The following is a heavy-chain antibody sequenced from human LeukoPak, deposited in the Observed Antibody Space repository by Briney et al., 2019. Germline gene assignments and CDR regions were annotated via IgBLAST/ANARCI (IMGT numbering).Heavy chain of an antibody. CDR2: MNPNSGNT. CDR1: GYTFTSYD. V-gene: IGHV1-8*03. J-gene: IGHJ5*02. D-gene: IGHD2-2*01. Sequence: GASVKVSCKASGYTFTSYDINWLRQATGQGLEWMGWMNPNSGNTGYAQKFQGRVTITRNTSISTAYMELSSLRSEDTAVYYCARAPGRDIVVVPAARYNWFDPWGQGTLVTVSS. CDR3: ARAPGRDIVVVPAARYNWFDP.